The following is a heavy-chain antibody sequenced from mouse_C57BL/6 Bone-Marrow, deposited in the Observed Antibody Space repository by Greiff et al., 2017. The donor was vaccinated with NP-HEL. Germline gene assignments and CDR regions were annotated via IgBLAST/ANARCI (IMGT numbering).Heavy chain of an antibody. CDR1: GYTFTSYT. V-gene: IGHV1-4*01. CDR3: SRPLAWFAY. CDR2: INPSSGYT. Sequence: QVQLKQSGAELARPGASVKMSCKASGYTFTSYTMHWVKQRPGQGLEWIGYINPSSGYTKYNQKFKDKATLTADTSSSTAYMQLSSLTSEDSAVYYCSRPLAWFAYWGQGNLVTVSA. J-gene: IGHJ3*01.